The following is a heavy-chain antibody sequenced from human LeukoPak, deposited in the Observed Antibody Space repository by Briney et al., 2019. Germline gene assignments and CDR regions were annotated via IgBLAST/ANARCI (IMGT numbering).Heavy chain of an antibody. CDR3: ARSTASIEVRWKPFDP. J-gene: IGHJ5*02. Sequence: ASVKVSCKASGYTFTGYYMHWVRQAPGQGLEWMGRINPNSGGTNYAQKFQGRVTMTRDTSISTAYMELSRLRSDDTAVYYCARSTASIEVRWKPFDPWGQGTLVTVSS. CDR2: INPNSGGT. CDR1: GYTFTGYY. V-gene: IGHV1-2*06. D-gene: IGHD4-23*01.